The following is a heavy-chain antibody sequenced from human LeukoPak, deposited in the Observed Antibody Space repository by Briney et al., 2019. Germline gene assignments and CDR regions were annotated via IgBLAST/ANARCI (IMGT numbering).Heavy chain of an antibody. Sequence: SQTLSLTCAISGDSVSSRSAAWNWMRQFPSRGLEWLGRTYYRSKWFSEYAVSEKSRITINPDTAKNQFSLQLNSVTPDDTAVYYCARIATKDGRDYWGQGILVTVSS. D-gene: IGHD5-12*01. CDR3: ARIATKDGRDY. V-gene: IGHV6-1*01. CDR1: GDSVSSRSAA. CDR2: TYYRSKWFS. J-gene: IGHJ4*02.